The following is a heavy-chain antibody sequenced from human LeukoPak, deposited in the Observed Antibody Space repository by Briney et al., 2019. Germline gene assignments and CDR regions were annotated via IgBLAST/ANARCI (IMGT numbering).Heavy chain of an antibody. CDR2: ISGNGGRT. D-gene: IGHD6-13*01. Sequence: GGSLRLSCAASGFTFSSYPMSWVRQAPGKGLEWVSVISGNGGRTSYADSVNGRFTISRDNYKNTLYLQMNSLRAEDTAIYYCAKDRQDSSTWYYFDYWGQGTLVTVSS. J-gene: IGHJ4*02. V-gene: IGHV3-23*01. CDR1: GFTFSSYP. CDR3: AKDRQDSSTWYYFDY.